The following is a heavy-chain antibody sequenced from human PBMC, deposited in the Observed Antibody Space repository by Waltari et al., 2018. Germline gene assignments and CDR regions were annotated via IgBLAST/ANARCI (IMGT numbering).Heavy chain of an antibody. J-gene: IGHJ5*01. Sequence: VQLFESGGGLVQPGEYRSISCAASGFTFNTYALRWVGQAPGKGLEWVSTIRGKGGVTYYADSAKGRFTISRDYSTNTLYLQMTSLRAEDTSVYYCAKRGVFGLGNTFKNNWFDSWGQGTLVTVSS. CDR2: IRGKGGVT. D-gene: IGHD3-10*01. CDR3: AKRGVFGLGNTFKNNWFDS. CDR1: GFTFNTYA. V-gene: IGHV3-23*01.